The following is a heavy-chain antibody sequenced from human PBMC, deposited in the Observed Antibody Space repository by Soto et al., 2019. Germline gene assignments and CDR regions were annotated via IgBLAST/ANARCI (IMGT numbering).Heavy chain of an antibody. Sequence: GGSLRLSCAVSGFTFSNFAMSWVRQAPGKGLEWVSAISGSGGDTWYKDSVEGRFTISRDNSKNTLFLHLSSLRSEDTAIYYCAKDRYTYNTEGFDYWGQGTLVTVSS. CDR3: AKDRYTYNTEGFDY. CDR1: GFTFSNFA. V-gene: IGHV3-23*01. CDR2: ISGSGGDT. J-gene: IGHJ4*02. D-gene: IGHD3-16*02.